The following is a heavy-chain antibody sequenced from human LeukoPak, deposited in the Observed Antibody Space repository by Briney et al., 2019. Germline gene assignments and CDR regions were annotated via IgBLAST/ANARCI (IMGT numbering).Heavy chain of an antibody. J-gene: IGHJ4*02. Sequence: GASLRLSCAASGFTFSSYSMNWVRQAPGKGLEWVSYIGSSSSYIYYADSVRGRFTISRDNAKNSLHLQMNSLRAEDTAVYYCAASTKHTAMVDYWGQGTLVTVSS. V-gene: IGHV3-21*01. CDR1: GFTFSSYS. CDR2: IGSSSSYI. CDR3: AASTKHTAMVDY. D-gene: IGHD5-18*01.